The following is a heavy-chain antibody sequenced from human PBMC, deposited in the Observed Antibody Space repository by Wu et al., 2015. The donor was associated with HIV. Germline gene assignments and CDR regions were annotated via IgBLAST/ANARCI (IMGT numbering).Heavy chain of an antibody. CDR3: ARGVRRYSGSWYLGY. V-gene: IGHV1-2*02. D-gene: IGHD6-13*01. J-gene: IGHJ4*02. CDR2: INPTNGDT. Sequence: QVQLVHSGAEVKKPGASVKVSCQTSGYTFSDYFLHWVRQAPGQGLEWMAWINPTNGDTNFAQTFQGRVTVTRDTSISTVYMELSSLKSDDTAAYFCARGVRRYSGSWYLGYWGQGTLVTVSS. CDR1: GYTFSDYF.